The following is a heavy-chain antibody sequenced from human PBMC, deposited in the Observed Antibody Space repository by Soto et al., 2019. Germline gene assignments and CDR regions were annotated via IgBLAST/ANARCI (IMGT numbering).Heavy chain of an antibody. CDR1: GGSFSGYY. Sequence: PSETLSLTCAVYGGSFSGYYWSWIRQPPGKGLEWIGEINHSGSTNYNPSLKSRVTISVDTSKNQFSLKLSSVTAADTAVYYCARVRRYYGSGSQPRSRVYYYYMDVWGKGTTVPVSS. D-gene: IGHD3-10*01. CDR3: ARVRRYYGSGSQPRSRVYYYYMDV. CDR2: INHSGST. V-gene: IGHV4-34*01. J-gene: IGHJ6*03.